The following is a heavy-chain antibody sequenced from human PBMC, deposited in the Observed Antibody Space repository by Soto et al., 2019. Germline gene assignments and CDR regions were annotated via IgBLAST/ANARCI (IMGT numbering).Heavy chain of an antibody. V-gene: IGHV4-61*01. Sequence: PSETLSLTCTVSGGSVSSGSYYWSWIRQPPGKGLEWIGYIYYSGSTNYNPSLKSRVTISVDTSKNQFSLKLSSVTAADTAVYYCARGPLRSYFDYWGQGTLVTVS. CDR2: IYYSGST. CDR3: ARGPLRSYFDY. CDR1: GGSVSSGSYY. D-gene: IGHD3-16*01. J-gene: IGHJ4*02.